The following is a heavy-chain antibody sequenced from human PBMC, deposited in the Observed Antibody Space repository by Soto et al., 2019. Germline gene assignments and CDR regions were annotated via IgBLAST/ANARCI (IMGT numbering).Heavy chain of an antibody. CDR1: GGTFNNYA. D-gene: IGHD6-19*01. Sequence: QVQLVQSGAEVKKPGSSVKVSCKASGGTFNNYAFSWVRQAPGQGLEWLGGIMPIFGRPDYAQKFRDRVTITADESRATAHMELSSRRSEETAVYYCATWLEEAGIGGYYYYGMDVWGQGTTVTVSS. V-gene: IGHV1-69*12. CDR2: IMPIFGRP. CDR3: ATWLEEAGIGGYYYYGMDV. J-gene: IGHJ6*02.